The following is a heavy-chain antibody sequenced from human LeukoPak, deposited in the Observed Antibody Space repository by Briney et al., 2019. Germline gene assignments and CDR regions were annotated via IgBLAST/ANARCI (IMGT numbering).Heavy chain of an antibody. CDR3: ARVAAAAGNDAFDI. D-gene: IGHD6-13*01. CDR1: AYTFTSYG. J-gene: IGHJ3*02. V-gene: IGHV7-4-1*02. CDR2: INTNTGNP. Sequence: ASVKVSCKASAYTFTSYGISWVRQAPGQGLEWMGWINTNTGNPTYAQGFTGRFVFSLDTSVSTAYLQISSLKAEDTAVYYCARVAAAAGNDAFDIWGQGTMVTVSS.